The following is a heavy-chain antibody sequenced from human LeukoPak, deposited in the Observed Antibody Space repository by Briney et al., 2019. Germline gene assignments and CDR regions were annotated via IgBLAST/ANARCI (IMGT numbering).Heavy chain of an antibody. CDR3: ARVDGYSLYWYFDL. V-gene: IGHV4-34*01. Sequence: SEILSLTCAVYGGSFSGYYWSWIRQPPGKGLEWVGEINHSGSTNYNPSLKSRVTISVDTSKNQFSLKLSSVTAADTAVYYCARVDGYSLYWYFDLWGRGTLVTVSS. CDR2: INHSGST. J-gene: IGHJ2*01. CDR1: GGSFSGYY. D-gene: IGHD5-24*01.